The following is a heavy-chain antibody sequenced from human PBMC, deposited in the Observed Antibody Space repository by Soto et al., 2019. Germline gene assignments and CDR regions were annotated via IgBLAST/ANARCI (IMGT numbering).Heavy chain of an antibody. J-gene: IGHJ3*02. CDR2: IRSNSDGGTT. CDR1: GFTFTNAR. D-gene: IGHD1-7*01. V-gene: IGHV3-15*07. CDR3: STTKAGTNTFGI. Sequence: AGGSLRLSCEASGFTFTNARMNWGRQAPGQGLEWVGRIRSNSDGGTTDYAAPVKGRFSISRDDSKNTLYLQMNSLKTEDTAVYYCSTTKAGTNTFGIWGQGTMVTVSS.